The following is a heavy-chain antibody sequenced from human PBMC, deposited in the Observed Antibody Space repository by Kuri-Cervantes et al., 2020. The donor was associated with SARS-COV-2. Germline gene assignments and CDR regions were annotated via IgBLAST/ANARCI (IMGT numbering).Heavy chain of an antibody. CDR1: GGTFSSYA. Sequence: ASVKVSCKASGGTFSSYAISWVRQAPGQGLEWMGWINTNTGNPTYAQGFTGRFVFSLDTSVSTAYLQISSLKAGDTAVYYYAREGRQSYYYDSSGYPHWGRGTLVTVSS. V-gene: IGHV7-4-1*02. D-gene: IGHD3-22*01. J-gene: IGHJ4*02. CDR2: INTNTGNP. CDR3: AREGRQSYYYDSSGYPH.